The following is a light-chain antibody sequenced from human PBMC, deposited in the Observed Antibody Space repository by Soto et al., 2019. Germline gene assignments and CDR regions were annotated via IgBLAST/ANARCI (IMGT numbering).Light chain of an antibody. CDR3: QQCNTFWT. Sequence: DIQMTQSPSTLSASVGDRVTITCRASQSINNWLAWYQQKPGKAPKLLIYDASSLESGVPSRFSGSGSGTEFTLTISGLQPDDFGTYYCQQCNTFWTFGQGTKVDIK. CDR1: QSINNW. J-gene: IGKJ1*01. CDR2: DAS. V-gene: IGKV1-5*01.